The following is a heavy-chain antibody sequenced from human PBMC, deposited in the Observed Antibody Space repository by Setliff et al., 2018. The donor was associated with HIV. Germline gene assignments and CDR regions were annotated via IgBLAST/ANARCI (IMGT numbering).Heavy chain of an antibody. CDR1: GGTFNTYV. J-gene: IGHJ5*02. V-gene: IGHV1-69*10. CDR3: ARGPEEGDCSGGSCYGNFDP. Sequence: ASVKVSCKASGGTFNTYVISWLRQAPGQGLEWMGGIIPILGVANYAQKFQGRLTVTADKSTNTAYMELSSLKSDDTAVYYCARGPEEGDCSGGSCYGNFDPWGQGTLVTVSS. CDR2: IIPILGVA. D-gene: IGHD2-15*01.